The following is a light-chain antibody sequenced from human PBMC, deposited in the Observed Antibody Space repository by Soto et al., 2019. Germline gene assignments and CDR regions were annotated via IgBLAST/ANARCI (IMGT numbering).Light chain of an antibody. V-gene: IGLV2-14*01. CDR3: TSYSRYRVLV. Sequence: QSVLTQPASVSGSLGQSITISCTGTSSDIGGYKYVSWYQQHTGKAPKLIIFEVSNRPSGVSDRFSGSNSGNTASLTISGLQAEDEADYYYTSYSRYRVLVFGGGTKVTVL. CDR1: SSDIGGYKY. J-gene: IGLJ3*02. CDR2: EVS.